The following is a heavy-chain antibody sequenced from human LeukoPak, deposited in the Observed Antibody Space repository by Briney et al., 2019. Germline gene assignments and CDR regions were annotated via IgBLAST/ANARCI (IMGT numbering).Heavy chain of an antibody. V-gene: IGHV3-53*01. D-gene: IGHD3-22*01. J-gene: IGHJ3*02. CDR3: AGTYYYDKGAFDI. Sequence: GGSLRLSCAASGSTVSSNYMNWVRQAPGKGLEWVSVIYSGGSTYYADSVKGRFTISRDNSKNTLYLQMNSLRAEDTAVYYCAGTYYYDKGAFDIWGQGTMVTVSS. CDR1: GSTVSSNY. CDR2: IYSGGST.